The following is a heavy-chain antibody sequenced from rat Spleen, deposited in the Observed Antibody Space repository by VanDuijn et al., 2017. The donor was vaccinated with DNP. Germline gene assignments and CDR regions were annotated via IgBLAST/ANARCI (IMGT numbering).Heavy chain of an antibody. Sequence: EVQLVESGGGLVQPGRSLKLSCAASGFTFSNYYMAWVRQAPTKGLEWVAYISYDGSSTYYRDSVKGRFTISRDNAKSTLYLQMNSLRSEDTATYYCGRQDEGNYYDGSNWFAYWGQGTLVTVSS. V-gene: IGHV5-22*01. D-gene: IGHD1-12*02. J-gene: IGHJ3*01. CDR2: ISYDGSST. CDR1: GFTFSNYY. CDR3: GRQDEGNYYDGSNWFAY.